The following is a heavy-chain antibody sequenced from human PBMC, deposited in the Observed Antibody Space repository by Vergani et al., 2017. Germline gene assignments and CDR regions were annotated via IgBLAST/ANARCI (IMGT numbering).Heavy chain of an antibody. CDR2: INHSGIT. J-gene: IGHJ5*02. CDR3: ARGLPLGYCSSTSCYSRGVNGVDP. D-gene: IGHD2-2*01. V-gene: IGHV4-34*01. CDR1: GGSFSGYY. Sequence: QVQLQQWGAGLLKPSETLFLTCAVYGGSFSGYYWSWIRQPPGKGLEWMGEINHSGITNYNPSLKSRVTIPVDTSKNQSTLKLSCVTAAETAVFCCARGLPLGYCSSTSCYSRGVNGVDPWGQGTLVTVSS.